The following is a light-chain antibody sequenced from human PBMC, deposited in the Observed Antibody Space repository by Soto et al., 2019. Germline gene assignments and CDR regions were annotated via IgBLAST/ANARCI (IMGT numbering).Light chain of an antibody. Sequence: QSALTQPASVSGSPGQSITISCTGTSSDVGGYNYVSWYQQHPGKAPKLMIYEVSNRPSGVSNRFSGSKSGNTASLTISGLQAEDEADYYCSSYTRSSTLVLATGTKVTVL. V-gene: IGLV2-14*01. CDR3: SSYTRSSTLV. CDR2: EVS. CDR1: SSDVGGYNY. J-gene: IGLJ1*01.